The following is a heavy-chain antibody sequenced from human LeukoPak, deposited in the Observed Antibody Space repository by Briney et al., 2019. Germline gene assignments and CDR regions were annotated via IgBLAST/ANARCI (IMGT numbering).Heavy chain of an antibody. CDR1: GFTFSSYA. J-gene: IGHJ3*02. V-gene: IGHV3-23*01. D-gene: IGHD3-22*01. CDR3: AKGTYYYDSSGYQGLDAFDI. CDR2: ISGSGGST. Sequence: GGSLRLSCAASGFTFSSYAMSWVRQAPGKGLEWVSGISGSGGSTYYADSVKGRFTISRDNSKNTLYLQMNSLRAEDTAVYYCAKGTYYYDSSGYQGLDAFDIWGQGTMVTVSS.